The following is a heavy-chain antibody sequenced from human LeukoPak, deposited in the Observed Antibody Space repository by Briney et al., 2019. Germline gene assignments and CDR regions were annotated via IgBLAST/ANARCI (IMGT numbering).Heavy chain of an antibody. V-gene: IGHV4-39*07. CDR2: IYYSGST. D-gene: IGHD5-18*01. CDR1: GGSISSSSYY. Sequence: PSETLSLTCTVSGGSISSSSYYWGWIRQPPGKGLEWIGSIYYSGSTYYNPSLKSRVTISVDTSKNQFSLKLSSVTAADTAVYYCARVGGYSYGSTPYYYYYGMDVWGQGTTVTVSS. CDR3: ARVGGYSYGSTPYYYYYGMDV. J-gene: IGHJ6*02.